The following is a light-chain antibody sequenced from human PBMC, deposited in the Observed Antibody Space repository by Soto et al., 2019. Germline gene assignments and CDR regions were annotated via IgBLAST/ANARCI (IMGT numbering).Light chain of an antibody. CDR3: QQYNRSPWT. CDR2: DAS. Sequence: DIQMTQSPSTLSASAGDRVTITCRASQSIRSWFAWYQQKRGKAPKLLIYDASSLESRVPSSFSGGGSATEFLLTISSLQHDDAATYYFQQYNRSPWTFGQGTKVEIK. CDR1: QSIRSW. V-gene: IGKV1-5*01. J-gene: IGKJ1*01.